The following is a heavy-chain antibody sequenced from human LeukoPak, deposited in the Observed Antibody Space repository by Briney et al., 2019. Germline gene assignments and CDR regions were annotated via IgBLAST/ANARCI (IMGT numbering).Heavy chain of an antibody. CDR3: AKDIPGIAAAGSVD. J-gene: IGHJ4*02. CDR2: ISYDGSNK. V-gene: IGHV3-30*18. Sequence: GGSLRLSCAASGFTFSSYGMHWVRQAPGKGLEWVAVISYDGSNKYYADSVKGRFTISRDNSKNTLYLQMNSLRAEDTAVYYCAKDIPGIAAAGSVDWGQGTLVTVSS. D-gene: IGHD6-13*01. CDR1: GFTFSSYG.